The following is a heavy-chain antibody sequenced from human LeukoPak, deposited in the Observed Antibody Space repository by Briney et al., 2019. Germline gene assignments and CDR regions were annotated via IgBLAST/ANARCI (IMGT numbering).Heavy chain of an antibody. CDR1: GYTFTGYG. CDR2: MNPNSGNT. J-gene: IGHJ5*02. V-gene: IGHV1-8*02. D-gene: IGHD6-6*01. Sequence: ASVKVSCKASGYTFTGYGISWVRQAPGQGLEWMGWMNPNSGNTGYAQKFQGRVTMTRNTSISTAYMELSSLRSEDTAVYYCARGLAIYSSSSVPWFDPWGQGTLVTVSS. CDR3: ARGLAIYSSSSVPWFDP.